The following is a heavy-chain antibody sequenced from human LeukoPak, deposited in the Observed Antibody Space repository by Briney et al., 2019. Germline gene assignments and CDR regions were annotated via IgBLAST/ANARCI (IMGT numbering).Heavy chain of an antibody. CDR1: GGTFSSYA. Sequence: ASVKVSCKASGGTFSSYAISWVRQAIGQGLEWMGWINPNSGGTNYAQKFQGRVTMTRDTSISTAYMELSRLRSDDTAVYYCARESLEYFPDYWGQGTLVTVSS. V-gene: IGHV1-2*02. J-gene: IGHJ4*02. D-gene: IGHD3-3*01. CDR2: INPNSGGT. CDR3: ARESLEYFPDY.